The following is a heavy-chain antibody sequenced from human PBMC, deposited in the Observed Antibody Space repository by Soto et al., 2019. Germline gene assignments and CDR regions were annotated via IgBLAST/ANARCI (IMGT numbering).Heavy chain of an antibody. CDR2: VNPIVGMS. CDR1: EGTFNFYT. CDR3: ATSYGSGSTHFDS. V-gene: IGHV1-69*02. J-gene: IGHJ4*02. D-gene: IGHD3-10*01. Sequence: QVQLVQSGAEVKKPGSSVIVSCTASEGTFNFYTINWVRQAPGQGLEWVGRVNPIVGMSNYAQKFQGRVSITADKSTTTASMSLNSLKSEDTAIYYCATSYGSGSTHFDSWGQGTLVTVSS.